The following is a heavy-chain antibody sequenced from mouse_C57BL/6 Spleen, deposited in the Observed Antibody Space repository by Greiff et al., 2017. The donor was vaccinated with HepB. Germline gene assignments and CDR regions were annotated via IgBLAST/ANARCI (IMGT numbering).Heavy chain of an antibody. V-gene: IGHV3-6*01. CDR3: AAVGRDYYAMDY. D-gene: IGHD1-1*01. CDR2: ISYDGSN. Sequence: EVQLQESGPGLVKPSQSLSLTCSVTGYSITSGYYWNWIRQFPGNKLEWMGYISYDGSNNYNPSLKNRISITRDTSKNQFFLKLNSVTTEDTATYYCAAVGRDYYAMDYWGQGTSVTVSS. J-gene: IGHJ4*01. CDR1: GYSITSGYY.